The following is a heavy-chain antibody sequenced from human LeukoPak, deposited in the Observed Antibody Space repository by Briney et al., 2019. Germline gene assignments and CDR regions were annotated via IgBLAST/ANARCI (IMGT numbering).Heavy chain of an antibody. D-gene: IGHD1-1*01. CDR1: SCTISSIH. J-gene: IGHJ6*03. CDR2: NDYSGST. V-gene: IGHV4-59*01. CDR3: ARGVAFRGTYYIDV. Sequence: SVTLSLTSIGSSCTISSIHWIWSRQPPGMGLEGWGYNDYSGSTNYNPSLKGRVTITVDTSMNQVSLKLSSVTSADTAVYYCARGVAFRGTYYIDVWGKGTTVTVSS.